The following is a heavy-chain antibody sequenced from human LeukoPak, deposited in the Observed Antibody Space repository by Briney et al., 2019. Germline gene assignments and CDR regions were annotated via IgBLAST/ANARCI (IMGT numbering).Heavy chain of an antibody. J-gene: IGHJ4*02. CDR1: GYSISSGYY. D-gene: IGHD3-10*01. V-gene: IGHV4-38-2*02. CDR2: IYHSGST. Sequence: PSETLSLTCTVSGYSISSGYYWGWIRQPPGKGLEWIGSIYHSGSTYYNPSLKSRVTISVDTSKNQFSLKLSSVTAADTAVYYCARGGSLGYFDYWGQGTLVTVSS. CDR3: ARGGSLGYFDY.